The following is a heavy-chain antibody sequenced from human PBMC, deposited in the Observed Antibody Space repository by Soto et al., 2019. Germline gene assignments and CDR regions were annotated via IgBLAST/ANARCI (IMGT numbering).Heavy chain of an antibody. V-gene: IGHV4-31*03. CDR1: GGSISSGAYY. CDR3: ARVSYGMDV. J-gene: IGHJ6*02. CDR2: IYNSGSS. Sequence: SETLSLTCTVSGGSISSGAYYWSCMRQHPGKGLEWIGYIYNSGSSYYNPSLKSRVTISVDTSKDQFSLKLSSVTTADTAVYYCARVSYGMDVWGQGTTVTVSS.